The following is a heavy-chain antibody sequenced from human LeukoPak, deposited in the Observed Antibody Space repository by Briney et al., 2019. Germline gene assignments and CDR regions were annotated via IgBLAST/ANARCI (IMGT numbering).Heavy chain of an antibody. Sequence: GGSLRLSCAASRFTVSSNYMSWVRQAPGKGLEWVSFIYSDGSTYYADSVKGRFTISRDNSKNTMFLQMNSLRAEDTAVYYCARVIAARHFDYWGQGTLVTVSS. J-gene: IGHJ4*02. CDR1: RFTVSSNY. V-gene: IGHV3-66*01. CDR3: ARVIAARHFDY. CDR2: IYSDGST. D-gene: IGHD6-6*01.